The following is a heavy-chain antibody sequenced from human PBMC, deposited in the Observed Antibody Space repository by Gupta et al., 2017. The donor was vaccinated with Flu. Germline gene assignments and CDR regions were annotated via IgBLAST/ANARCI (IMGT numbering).Heavy chain of an antibody. CDR1: GYSFSNYW. J-gene: IGHJ5*02. CDR2: IYPSDFDT. CDR3: ARLAFSGESARWFDP. Sequence: EVQLVQSGAEVKRAGESLRISCEGFGYSFSNYWISWVRQTPGKGLEWVGNIYPSDFDTRYSPSFQGHVTFSADNSANTAYLEWTSLRASDTAIYYCARLAFSGESARWFDPWGQGTPVTVTP. V-gene: IGHV5-51*03. D-gene: IGHD4-17*01.